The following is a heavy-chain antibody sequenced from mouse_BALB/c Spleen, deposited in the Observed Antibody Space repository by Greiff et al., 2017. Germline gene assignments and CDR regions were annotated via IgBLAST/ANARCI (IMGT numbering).Heavy chain of an antibody. CDR3: TGDRTWFAY. D-gene: IGHD2-14*01. CDR2: IDPETGGT. V-gene: IGHV1-15*01. Sequence: VQLQQSGAELVRPGASVTLSCKASGYTFTDYEMHWVKQTPVHGLEWIGAIDPETGGTAYNQKFKGKATLTADKSSSTAYMELRSLTSEDSAVYYCTGDRTWFAYWGQGTLVTVSA. J-gene: IGHJ3*01. CDR1: GYTFTDYE.